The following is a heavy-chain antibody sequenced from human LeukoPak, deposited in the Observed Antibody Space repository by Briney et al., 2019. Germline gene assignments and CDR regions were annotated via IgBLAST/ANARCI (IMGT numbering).Heavy chain of an antibody. CDR2: INHSGST. CDR1: GGSFSGYY. D-gene: IGHD2-2*01. Sequence: SETLSLTCAVYGGSFSGYYWSWIRQPPGKGLEWXXXINHSGSTNYNPSLKSRVTISVDTSKNQFSLKLSSVTAADTAVYYCARVVVVVPAATNYFDYWGQGTLVTVSS. CDR3: ARVVVVVPAATNYFDY. V-gene: IGHV4-34*01. J-gene: IGHJ4*02.